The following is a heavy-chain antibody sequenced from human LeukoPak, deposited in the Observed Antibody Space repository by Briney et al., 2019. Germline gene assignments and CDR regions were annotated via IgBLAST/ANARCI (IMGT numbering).Heavy chain of an antibody. Sequence: PGGSLRLSCAASVFTSDDYAMHWVRQAPGKGLEWVSGISWNSGSIGYADSVKGRSTISRDNAKNSLYLQMNSLRAEDTALYYCAKDISSSGWYRGFDYWGQGTLVTVSS. V-gene: IGHV3-9*02. CDR3: AKDISSSGWYRGFDY. D-gene: IGHD6-19*01. J-gene: IGHJ4*02. CDR2: ISWNSGSI. CDR1: VFTSDDYA.